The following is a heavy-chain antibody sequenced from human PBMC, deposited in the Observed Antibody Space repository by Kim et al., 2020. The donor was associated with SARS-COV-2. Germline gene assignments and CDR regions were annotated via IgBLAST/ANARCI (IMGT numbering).Heavy chain of an antibody. J-gene: IGHJ4*02. D-gene: IGHD3-22*01. V-gene: IGHV3-7*04. CDR3: ARGLGIGY. Sequence: GSEKDYVGSVKGRFTITREHAQSSLYMQMSSLRAEETAVYYCARGLGIGYWGPGTLVTVSS. CDR2: GSEK.